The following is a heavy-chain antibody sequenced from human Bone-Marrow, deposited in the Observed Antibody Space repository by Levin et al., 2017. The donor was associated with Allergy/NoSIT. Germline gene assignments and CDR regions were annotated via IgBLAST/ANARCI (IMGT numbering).Heavy chain of an antibody. CDR1: GDSISSSTYF. D-gene: IGHD4-17*01. Sequence: SQTLSLTCSVSGDSISSSTYFWGWIRQPPGKGLEWIGSIYHSGDTFYNPSLKSRAILSVDTSKNQFSLRLTSVTAADTAVYFCARRHGDPFDFWGQGTLVTVSS. CDR2: IYHSGDT. V-gene: IGHV4-39*01. J-gene: IGHJ4*02. CDR3: ARRHGDPFDF.